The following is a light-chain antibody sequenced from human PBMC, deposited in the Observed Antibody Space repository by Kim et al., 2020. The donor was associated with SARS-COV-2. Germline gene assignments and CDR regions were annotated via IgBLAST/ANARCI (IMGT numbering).Light chain of an antibody. J-gene: IGLJ2*01. Sequence: SSELTQDPAVSVALGHTVRITCQGDSLRSYYTTWYQQKPGQAPIVVVYGKNNRPSGIPDRFSGSSSGNTASLTITGTQAGDEADYYCNSRDNNDNVLFGG. V-gene: IGLV3-19*01. CDR3: NSRDNNDNVL. CDR2: GKN. CDR1: SLRSYY.